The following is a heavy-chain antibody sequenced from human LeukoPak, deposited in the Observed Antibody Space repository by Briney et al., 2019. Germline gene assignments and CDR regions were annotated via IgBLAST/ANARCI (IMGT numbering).Heavy chain of an antibody. D-gene: IGHD6-19*01. CDR2: IYYSGST. CDR1: GYSISSGYY. Sequence: SSETLSLTCTVSGYSISSGYYWGWIRQPPGKGLEWIGYIYYSGSTYYNPSLKSRVTISVDTSKNQFSLKLSSVTAADTAVYYCARATSGWYGNYYYYYMDVWGKGTTVTVSS. CDR3: ARATSGWYGNYYYYYMDV. J-gene: IGHJ6*03. V-gene: IGHV4-38-2*02.